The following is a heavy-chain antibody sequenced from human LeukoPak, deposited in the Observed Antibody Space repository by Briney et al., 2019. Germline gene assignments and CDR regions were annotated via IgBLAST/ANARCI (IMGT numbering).Heavy chain of an antibody. CDR3: AKARGGGREYYDFWSGYPQRGMDV. Sequence: GGSLRLSCAASGFTLSSYAMSWARQAPGKGLEWVSAISGSGGSTYYADSVKGRFTISRDNSKNTLYLQMNSLRAEDTAVYYCAKARGGGREYYDFWSGYPQRGMDVWGQGTTVTVSS. V-gene: IGHV3-23*01. CDR2: ISGSGGST. J-gene: IGHJ6*02. CDR1: GFTLSSYA. D-gene: IGHD3-3*01.